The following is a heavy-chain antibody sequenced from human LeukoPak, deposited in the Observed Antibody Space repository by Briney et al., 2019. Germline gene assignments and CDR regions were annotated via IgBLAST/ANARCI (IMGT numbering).Heavy chain of an antibody. V-gene: IGHV1-8*01. CDR1: GYTFTSYD. J-gene: IGHJ5*02. CDR3: ARGRLAYDFWSGYYWGDNSLLNWFDP. CDR2: MNPNSGNT. Sequence: GASVKVSCKASGYTFTSYDINWVRQATGQGHEWMGWMNPNSGNTGYAQKFQGRVTMTRNTSISTAYMELSSLRSEDTAVYYCARGRLAYDFWSGYYWGDNSLLNWFDPWGQGTLVTVSS. D-gene: IGHD3-3*01.